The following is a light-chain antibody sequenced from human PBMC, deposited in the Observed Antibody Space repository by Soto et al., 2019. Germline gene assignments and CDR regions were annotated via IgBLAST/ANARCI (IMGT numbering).Light chain of an antibody. J-gene: IGLJ2*01. Sequence: QSALTQPASVSGSPGQSVTISCTGTSSDVGGYNYVSWYQHHPGKATKLMIYDVSNRPSGVSNRFSGSKSGNTASLTISGLQAQDEADDDCNLDTCGSTPHEVFGAGTQLTVL. CDR3: NLDTCGSTPHEV. CDR1: SSDVGGYNY. V-gene: IGLV2-14*03. CDR2: DVS.